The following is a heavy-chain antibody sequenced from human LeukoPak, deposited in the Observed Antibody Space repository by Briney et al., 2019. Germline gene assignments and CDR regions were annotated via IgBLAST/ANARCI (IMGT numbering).Heavy chain of an antibody. CDR3: ARDGGFYSSGCNPECNY. D-gene: IGHD6-19*01. J-gene: IGHJ4*02. Sequence: PGGSLRLSCAASGFTFSSYSMNWVRQAPGEGLEWVSSISSSSSYIYYADSVKGRFTISRDNAKNSLYLQMNSLRAEDTAVYYCARDGGFYSSGCNPECNYWGQGTLVTVSS. V-gene: IGHV3-21*01. CDR2: ISSSSSYI. CDR1: GFTFSSYS.